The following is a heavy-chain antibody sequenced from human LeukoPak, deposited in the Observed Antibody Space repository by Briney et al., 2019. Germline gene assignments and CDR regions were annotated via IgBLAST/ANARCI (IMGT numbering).Heavy chain of an antibody. D-gene: IGHD3-10*01. CDR3: ARRFGYYGSGSYFHYYYYMDV. CDR2: INHSGST. CDR1: GGSFSGYY. J-gene: IGHJ6*03. V-gene: IGHV4-34*01. Sequence: SAETLSLTCAVYGGSFSGYYWSWIRQPPGKGLEWIGEINHSGSTNYNPSLKNRVTISVDTSKNQFSLKLSSVTAADTAVYYCARRFGYYGSGSYFHYYYYMDVWGKGTTVTISS.